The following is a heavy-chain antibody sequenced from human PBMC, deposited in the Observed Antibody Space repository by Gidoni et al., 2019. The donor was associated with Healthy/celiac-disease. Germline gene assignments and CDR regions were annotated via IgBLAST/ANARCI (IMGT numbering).Heavy chain of an antibody. D-gene: IGHD6-13*01. Sequence: QVQLGESGGGVVQPGRSLRLSCAASGFTFSSYGMHWVRQAPGKGLEWVAVIWYDGSNKYYADSVKGRFTISRDNSKNTLYLQMNSLRAEDTAVYYCARGSSIAAAGNNWFDPWGQGTLVTVSS. V-gene: IGHV3-33*01. J-gene: IGHJ5*02. CDR1: GFTFSSYG. CDR2: IWYDGSNK. CDR3: ARGSSIAAAGNNWFDP.